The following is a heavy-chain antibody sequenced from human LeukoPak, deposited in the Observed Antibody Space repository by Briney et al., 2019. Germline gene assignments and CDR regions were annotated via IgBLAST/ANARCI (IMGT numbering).Heavy chain of an antibody. CDR2: INPNSGGT. J-gene: IGHJ6*02. V-gene: IGHV1-2*02. Sequence: ASVKVSYKASGYTFTDYYMHWVRQAPGQGLEWMGWINPNSGGTNYAQKFQGRVTMTRDTSISTAYMELSRLRSDDTAVYYCARSIVVSVNYFYYGMDVWGQGTTVTVSS. CDR1: GYTFTDYY. CDR3: ARSIVVSVNYFYYGMDV. D-gene: IGHD3-22*01.